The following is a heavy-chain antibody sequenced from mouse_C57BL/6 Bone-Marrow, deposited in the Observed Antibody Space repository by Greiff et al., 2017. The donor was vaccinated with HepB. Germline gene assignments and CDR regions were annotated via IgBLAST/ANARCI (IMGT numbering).Heavy chain of an antibody. CDR1: GYTFTSYW. J-gene: IGHJ2*01. Sequence: QVQLQQSGAELVRPGSSVKLSCKASGYTFTSYWMDWVKQRPGQGLEWIGNIYPSDSETHYNQKFKDKATLTVDKSSSTAYMQLSSLTSEDSAVYYCARGGLRGGFDYWGQGTTPTVSS. CDR2: IYPSDSET. CDR3: ARGGLRGGFDY. V-gene: IGHV1-61*01. D-gene: IGHD2-2*01.